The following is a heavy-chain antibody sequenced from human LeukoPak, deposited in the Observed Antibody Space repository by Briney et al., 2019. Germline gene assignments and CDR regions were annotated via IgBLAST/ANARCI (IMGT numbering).Heavy chain of an antibody. D-gene: IGHD3-22*01. CDR2: IKQDGSEK. Sequence: SGGSLRLSCAASGFTFSSYWMSWVRQAPGKGLEWVANIKQDGSEKYYVDSVKGRFTISRDNAKNSLYLQMNSLRAKDTAVYYCARDRPYYYDSSGYYEGNIWGQGTMVTVSS. CDR1: GFTFSSYW. CDR3: ARDRPYYYDSSGYYEGNI. J-gene: IGHJ3*02. V-gene: IGHV3-7*01.